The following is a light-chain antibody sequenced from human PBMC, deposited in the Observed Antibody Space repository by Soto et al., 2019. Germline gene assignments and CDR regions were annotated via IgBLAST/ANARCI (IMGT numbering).Light chain of an antibody. CDR1: QDINGW. V-gene: IGKV1-12*01. Sequence: DIQMTQSPSSVSASVGDRVTITCRASQDINGWLAWYQQKPGKAPRLLIYDAPNLQSGVPSRFSGSGSGTDFTLTINSLQPEDFATYYCQQANSFPYTFGQGTKVEIK. CDR3: QQANSFPYT. CDR2: DAP. J-gene: IGKJ2*01.